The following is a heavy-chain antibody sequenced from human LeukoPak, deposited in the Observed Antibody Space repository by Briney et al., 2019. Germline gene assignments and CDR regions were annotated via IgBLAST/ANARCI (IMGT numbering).Heavy chain of an antibody. Sequence: SETLSLTCTVSGGSISSSSYYWTWIRRPAGKGLEWIGRIDISGNTNYNPSLKSRVTISLDTSKNQFSLKLSSVTAADTALYYCARVSYQEGVDYWGQGTLVTVSS. D-gene: IGHD2-2*01. V-gene: IGHV4-61*02. CDR1: GGSISSSSYY. J-gene: IGHJ4*02. CDR2: IDISGNT. CDR3: ARVSYQEGVDY.